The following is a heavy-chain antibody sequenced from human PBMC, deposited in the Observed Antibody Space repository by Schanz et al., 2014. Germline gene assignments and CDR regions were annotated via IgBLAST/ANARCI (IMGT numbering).Heavy chain of an antibody. CDR3: ARGYSGYSHFDY. V-gene: IGHV7-4-1*02. D-gene: IGHD5-12*01. Sequence: QVQLVQSGAEVKKPGASVKVSCKASGYTFTSLGISWVRQAPGQGLEWMGWINTNTANPTYAQGFTARFVSTLAASVNTAYLEISSLKAEDTAVYYCARGYSGYSHFDYWGQGALVTVSS. J-gene: IGHJ4*02. CDR2: INTNTANP. CDR1: GYTFTSLG.